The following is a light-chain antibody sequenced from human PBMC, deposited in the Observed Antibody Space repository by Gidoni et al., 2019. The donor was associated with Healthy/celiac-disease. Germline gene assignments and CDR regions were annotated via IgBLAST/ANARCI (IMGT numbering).Light chain of an antibody. V-gene: IGKV3-11*01. CDR2: DAS. J-gene: IGKJ4*01. Sequence: EIVSTQSPATLSLSPGERATLSCRASQSVSSYLAWYQQKPGQAPRLLIYDASNRATGIPARFSGSGSGTDFTLTISSLEPEDFAVYYCQQRSNWPSTFGGGTTVEIK. CDR1: QSVSSY. CDR3: QQRSNWPST.